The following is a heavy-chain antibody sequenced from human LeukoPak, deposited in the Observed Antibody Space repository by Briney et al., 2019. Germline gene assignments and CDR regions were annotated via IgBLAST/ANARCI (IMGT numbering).Heavy chain of an antibody. CDR1: GFTFSSCG. J-gene: IGHJ3*02. CDR3: AKALTSGWYLDAFNI. CDR2: ISYDGSNK. D-gene: IGHD6-19*01. V-gene: IGHV3-30*18. Sequence: GGSLRLSCAASGFTFSSCGMHWVRQAPGKGLEWVAVISYDGSNKYYADSVEGRFTISRDNSKNTLFLEMNSLRAEDTAVYYCAKALTSGWYLDAFNIWGQGTMVTVSS.